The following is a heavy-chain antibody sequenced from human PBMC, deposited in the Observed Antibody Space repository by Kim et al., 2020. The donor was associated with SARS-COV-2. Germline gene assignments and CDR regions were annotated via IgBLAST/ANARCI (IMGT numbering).Heavy chain of an antibody. D-gene: IGHD5-18*01. CDR2: IIPIFGTA. J-gene: IGHJ6*02. CDR3: AGCRTRIQLWSNSYYYYGMDF. Sequence: SVKVSCKASGGTFSSYAISWVRQAPGQGLEWMGGIIPIFGTANYAQKFQGRVTITADESTSTAYMELSSLRSEDTAVYYCAGCRTRIQLWSNSYYYYGMDFWGQGTPVTVSS. CDR1: GGTFSSYA. V-gene: IGHV1-69*13.